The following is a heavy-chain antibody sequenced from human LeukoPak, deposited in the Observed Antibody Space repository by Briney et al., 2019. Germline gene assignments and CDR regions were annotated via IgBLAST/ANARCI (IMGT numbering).Heavy chain of an antibody. Sequence: SETLTLTCTVSGASINIYTYYWGWIRQPPGKGLEWIGSVSYSGSTNYNPSLKSRVTISVDTSKNQFSLKLSSVTAADTAVYYCARAEDYYGSGSYYNVVDYWGQGTLVTVSS. J-gene: IGHJ4*02. CDR3: ARAEDYYGSGSYYNVVDY. D-gene: IGHD3-10*01. CDR1: GASINIYTYY. V-gene: IGHV4-39*07. CDR2: VSYSGST.